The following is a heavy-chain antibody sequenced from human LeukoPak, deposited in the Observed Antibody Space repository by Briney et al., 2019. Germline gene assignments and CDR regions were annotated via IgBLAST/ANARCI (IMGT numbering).Heavy chain of an antibody. CDR3: ARDYRPYYDILTGYGADPAFDI. D-gene: IGHD3-9*01. CDR1: GFTFSSYS. Sequence: PGGSLRLSCAASGFTFSSYSVNWVRQAPGKGLEWVSSISSSSSYIYYADSVKGRFTISRDNAKNSLYLQMNSLRAEDTAVYYCARDYRPYYDILTGYGADPAFDIWGQGTMVTVSS. CDR2: ISSSSSYI. V-gene: IGHV3-21*01. J-gene: IGHJ3*02.